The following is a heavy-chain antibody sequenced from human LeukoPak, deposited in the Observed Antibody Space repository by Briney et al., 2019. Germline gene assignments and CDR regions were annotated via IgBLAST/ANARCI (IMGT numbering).Heavy chain of an antibody. CDR3: ARPGGPEFSTTHFDY. D-gene: IGHD2/OR15-2a*01. J-gene: IGHJ4*02. CDR2: IKQDGSEK. Sequence: GGSLRLSCAASGFIFSDYWMSWVCQAPGKGLEWVATIKQDGSEKYFVDSVKGRFTISRDNAKNSLYLQMNSLRDEDTAVYYCARPGGPEFSTTHFDYWGQGSLVTVSS. V-gene: IGHV3-7*01. CDR1: GFIFSDYW.